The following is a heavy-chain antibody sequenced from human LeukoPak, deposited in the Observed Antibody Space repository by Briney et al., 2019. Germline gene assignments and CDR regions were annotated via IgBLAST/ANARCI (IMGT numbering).Heavy chain of an antibody. V-gene: IGHV1-2*02. J-gene: IGHJ4*02. CDR3: ARDLGVAVRPFSLFY. Sequence: ASVKVSCKASGYTFTGYYMHWVRQAPGQGPEWMGWINPKSGVTNYAQKFQGRVTMTSDTSISTAYMSFSRLRSDDTAMYYCARDLGVAVRPFSLFYWGQGTLVTVSS. CDR2: INPKSGVT. CDR1: GYTFTGYY. D-gene: IGHD6-6*01.